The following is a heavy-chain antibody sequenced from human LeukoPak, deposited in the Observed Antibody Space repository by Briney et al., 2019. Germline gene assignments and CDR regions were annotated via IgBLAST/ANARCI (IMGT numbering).Heavy chain of an antibody. Sequence: ASVKVSCKASGYTFTSYGISWVRQAPGQGLEWMGRISSYNGDTNYAQKLQGRVTMTTDTSTNTAYMELRSLRSDDTAVYYCARVTRGVLSKWFDPWGQGTLVTVSS. CDR1: GYTFTSYG. V-gene: IGHV1-18*01. CDR2: ISSYNGDT. J-gene: IGHJ5*02. CDR3: ARVTRGVLSKWFDP. D-gene: IGHD3-10*01.